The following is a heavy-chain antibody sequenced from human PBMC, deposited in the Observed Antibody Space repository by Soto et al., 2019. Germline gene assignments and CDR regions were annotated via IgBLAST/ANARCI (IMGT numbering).Heavy chain of an antibody. J-gene: IGHJ3*02. Sequence: PSETLSLTCTVSGGSISSYYWSWIRQPPGKGLEWIGYIYYSGSTNYNPSLKSRVTLSVDTSKNQFALKLSSVTAAETAVYYCARVWGGAFDIWGQGTMVTVSS. D-gene: IGHD3-10*01. CDR3: ARVWGGAFDI. V-gene: IGHV4-59*08. CDR2: IYYSGST. CDR1: GGSISSYY.